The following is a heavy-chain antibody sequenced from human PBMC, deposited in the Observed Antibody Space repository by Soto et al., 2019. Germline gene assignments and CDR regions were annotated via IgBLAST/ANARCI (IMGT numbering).Heavy chain of an antibody. CDR1: GGSISSGGYY. J-gene: IGHJ6*02. CDR2: IYYSGST. Sequence: QVQLQESGPGLVKPSQTLSLTCTVSGGSISSGGYYWSWIRQHPGKGLEWIGYIYYSGSTYYNPSLKSRVTISVDTSKKQSSLKLSSVTAAATAVYYCARGGGGGRNYYGMDVWGQGTTVTVSS. CDR3: ARGGGGGRNYYGMDV. D-gene: IGHD3-16*01. V-gene: IGHV4-31*03.